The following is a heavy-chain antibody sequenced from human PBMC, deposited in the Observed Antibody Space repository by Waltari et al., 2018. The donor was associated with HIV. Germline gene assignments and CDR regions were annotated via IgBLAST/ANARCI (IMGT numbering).Heavy chain of an antibody. CDR1: GFTFRSYA. V-gene: IGHV3-30-3*01. D-gene: IGHD3-22*01. J-gene: IGHJ4*02. CDR2: ISYDGSNK. Sequence: QVQLVESGGGVVQPGRSLRLLWEASGFTFRSYAMHWVRSAPGKGLEWVAVISYDGSNKYYVDSVKGRFTISRDNSKNTLYLQMNSLRTEDTAVYYCARGGMPIVLRGYFDYWGQGTLVTVSS. CDR3: ARGGMPIVLRGYFDY.